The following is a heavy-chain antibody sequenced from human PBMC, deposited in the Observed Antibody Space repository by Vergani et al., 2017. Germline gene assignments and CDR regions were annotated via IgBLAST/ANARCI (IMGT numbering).Heavy chain of an antibody. J-gene: IGHJ4*02. CDR2: IYYSGST. V-gene: IGHV4-30-4*08. CDR1: GGSISSGDYY. D-gene: IGHD6-13*01. Sequence: QVQLQESGPGLVKPSQTLSLTCTVSGGSISSGDYYWSWIRQPPGKGLEWIGYIYYSGSTYYNPSLKSRVTISIDTSKNQFSLKLSSVTAADTAVYYCARDQRETAAGIDYWGQGTLVTVSS. CDR3: ARDQRETAAGIDY.